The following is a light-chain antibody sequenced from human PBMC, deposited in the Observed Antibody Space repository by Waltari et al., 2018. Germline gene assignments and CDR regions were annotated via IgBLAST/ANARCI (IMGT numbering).Light chain of an antibody. J-gene: IGKJ2*01. CDR2: GAS. CDR3: QQHGTSPFI. V-gene: IGKV3-20*01. CDR1: QSVSSSY. Sequence: EIVLTQSPGTLSLSPGERATLSCRASQSVSSSYLAWYQQKPGQAPRLLIYGASSSATGFLERISGSRSGTDFALTLGSLEPQDFAVYYCQQHGTSPFIFGRGTKVGIK.